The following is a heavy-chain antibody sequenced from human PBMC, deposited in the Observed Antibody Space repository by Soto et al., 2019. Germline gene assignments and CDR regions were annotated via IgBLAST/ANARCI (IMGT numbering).Heavy chain of an antibody. D-gene: IGHD6-25*01. CDR2: VHPETGST. CDR1: GYSFRSYD. CDR3: ARVRVPAAWLDP. Sequence: QVQLVQSGAEVKKPGASVKVSCKGSGYSFRSYDITWVRRAPGQGLEWMGWVHPETGSTGYAQRFQGRVSMTSDTSRNTTYMELSDLRVEDTAVYYCARVRVPAAWLDPWGQGTLVTVSS. V-gene: IGHV1-8*02. J-gene: IGHJ5*02.